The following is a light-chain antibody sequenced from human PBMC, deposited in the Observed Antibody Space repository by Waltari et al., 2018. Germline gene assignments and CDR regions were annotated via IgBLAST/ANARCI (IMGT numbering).Light chain of an antibody. CDR1: QSISSY. CDR2: AAS. J-gene: IGKJ1*01. Sequence: DIQMTQSPPSLSASAGDRVTITCLASQSISSYLNWYQQKPGIAPKLLIYAASSLQSGVPSRFSGSGSGRDFTLIISSLQPEDFATYSCQQSYSHTRTFGQGTKVEIK. CDR3: QQSYSHTRT. V-gene: IGKV1-39*01.